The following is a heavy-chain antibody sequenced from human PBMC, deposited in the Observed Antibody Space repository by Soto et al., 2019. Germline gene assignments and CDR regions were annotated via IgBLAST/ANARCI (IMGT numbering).Heavy chain of an antibody. CDR2: ISSNGGST. V-gene: IGHV3-64D*06. D-gene: IGHD2-2*02. Sequence: GGSLRLSCSASGFTFSSYGMHWVRQAPGKGLEYVSAISSNGGSTYYADSVKGRFTISRDNSKNTLYLQMSSLRAEDTAVYYCVKDQYCSSTSCYMTALDVWGQGTTVTVSS. CDR3: VKDQYCSSTSCYMTALDV. CDR1: GFTFSSYG. J-gene: IGHJ6*02.